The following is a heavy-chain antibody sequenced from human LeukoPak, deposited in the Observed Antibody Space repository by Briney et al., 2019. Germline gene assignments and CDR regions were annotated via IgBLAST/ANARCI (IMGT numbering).Heavy chain of an antibody. CDR1: GGTFSSYA. V-gene: IGHV1-69*04. CDR3: AREWTYYDFWSGYGYYFDY. Sequence: SVKVSCKASGGTFSSYAISWVRQAPGQGLEWMGRIIPILGIANYAQKFQGRVTITAGKSTSTAYMELSSLRSEDTAVYYCAREWTYYDFWSGYGYYFDYWGQGTLVTVSS. CDR2: IIPILGIA. D-gene: IGHD3-3*01. J-gene: IGHJ4*02.